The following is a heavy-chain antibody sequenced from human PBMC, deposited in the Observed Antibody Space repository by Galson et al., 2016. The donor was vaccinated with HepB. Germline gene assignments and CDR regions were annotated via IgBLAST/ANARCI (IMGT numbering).Heavy chain of an antibody. CDR3: ATGIAVAGKYYYHYMDV. V-gene: IGHV4-39*01. CDR2: INYSGNI. D-gene: IGHD6-19*01. J-gene: IGHJ6*03. CDR1: GGSISSGRYY. Sequence: SETLSLICTVSGGSISSGRYYWTWVRQPPGEGLQWIGSINYSGNIYYDDFFKSRVSMSMDTSKNQFSLRLSSVTAADTAVYYCATGIAVAGKYYYHYMDVWGKGTPVTFSS.